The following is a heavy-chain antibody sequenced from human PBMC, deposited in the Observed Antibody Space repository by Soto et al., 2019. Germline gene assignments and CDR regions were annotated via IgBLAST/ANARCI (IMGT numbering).Heavy chain of an antibody. CDR1: GYTFTSYY. Sequence: ASVKVSCKASGYTFTSYYMHWVRQAPGQGLEWMGIINPSGGSTSYAQKFQGRVTMTRDTSTSTVYMELSSLRSEDTAVYYCARDLRDGYNEYYFDYWGQGTLVTVSS. J-gene: IGHJ4*02. CDR3: ARDLRDGYNEYYFDY. V-gene: IGHV1-46*01. D-gene: IGHD5-12*01. CDR2: INPSGGST.